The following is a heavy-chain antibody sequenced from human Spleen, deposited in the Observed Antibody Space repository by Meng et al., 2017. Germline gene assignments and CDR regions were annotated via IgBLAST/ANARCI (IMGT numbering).Heavy chain of an antibody. CDR3: ARKYGNYPYYFDY. Sequence: QVQLQESGPGLLKPSGTLSLACGVSGGSITSNNRWSWVRQPPGKGLEWIGEIYHSGSANYNPSLKSRLTISVDKSKTQFSLTLSSVTAADTAVYYCARKYGNYPYYFDYWGQGTLVTVSS. D-gene: IGHD1-7*01. V-gene: IGHV4-4*02. J-gene: IGHJ4*02. CDR2: IYHSGSA. CDR1: GGSITSNNR.